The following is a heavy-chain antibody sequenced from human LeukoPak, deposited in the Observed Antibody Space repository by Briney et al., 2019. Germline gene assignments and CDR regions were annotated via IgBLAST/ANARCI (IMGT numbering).Heavy chain of an antibody. CDR3: ASPVEDCGGDCYAEYFQH. D-gene: IGHD2-21*02. Sequence: GASVKVSCKASGGSFRSSTFAWVRQAPGQGLEWMGGIIPIFGTANYAQKFQGRVTITTDESTSTAYMELSSLRSEDTAVYYCASPVEDCGGDCYAEYFQHWGQGTLVTVSS. V-gene: IGHV1-69*05. J-gene: IGHJ1*01. CDR2: IIPIFGTA. CDR1: GGSFRSST.